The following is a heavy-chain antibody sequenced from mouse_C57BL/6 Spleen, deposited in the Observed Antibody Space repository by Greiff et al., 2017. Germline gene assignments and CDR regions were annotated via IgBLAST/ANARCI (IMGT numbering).Heavy chain of an antibody. Sequence: VKQSCKASGYTFTSYWMHWVKQRPGQGLEWIGEIDPSDSYTNYNQKFKGKSTLTVDKSSSTAYMQLSSLTSEDSAVYFCASGFFDYWGQGTTLTVSS. J-gene: IGHJ2*01. CDR1: GYTFTSYW. CDR3: ASGFFDY. D-gene: IGHD2-2*01. V-gene: IGHV1-69*01. CDR2: IDPSDSYT.